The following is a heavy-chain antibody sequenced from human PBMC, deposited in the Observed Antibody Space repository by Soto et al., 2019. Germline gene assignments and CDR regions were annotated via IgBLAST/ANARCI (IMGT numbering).Heavy chain of an antibody. J-gene: IGHJ4*02. CDR2: SKPKTDRGETI. CDR3: STAGQWYFWTASYFEH. D-gene: IGHD3-3*01. CDR1: GLSVTNAW. V-gene: IGHV3-15*01. Sequence: LRWSLKISCAASGLSVTNAWLSWFRQTPGKGLEWLGRSKPKTDRGETIHYAASVKGRFIISRADSKDILYLEMNSLKTDDTGVYSCSTAGQWYFWTASYFEHWGQGTPVTVSS.